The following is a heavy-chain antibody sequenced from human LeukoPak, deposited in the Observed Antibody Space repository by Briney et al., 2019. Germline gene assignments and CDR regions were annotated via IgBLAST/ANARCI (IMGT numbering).Heavy chain of an antibody. D-gene: IGHD6-13*01. CDR3: AREGYSSSSHFDY. CDR2: IYTSGST. J-gene: IGHJ4*02. V-gene: IGHV4-4*07. CDR1: GGSISRNY. Sequence: SETLSLTCTVSGGSISRNYWSWIRQPAGKGLEWIGRIYTSGSTNYNPSLKSRVTMSVDTSKNQFSLRLSSVTAAHTAVFYCAREGYSSSSHFDYWGQGTLVTVSS.